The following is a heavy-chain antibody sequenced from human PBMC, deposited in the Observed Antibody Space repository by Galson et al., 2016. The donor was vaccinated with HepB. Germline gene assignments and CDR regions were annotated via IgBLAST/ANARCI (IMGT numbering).Heavy chain of an antibody. CDR2: VSYSGTT. Sequence: SETLSLTCTVSAGFIPDTYWSWIRQSPGKGLEWIGYVSYSGTTPYNPSLRTRVTISIDTSKNPFSLNLNSVTAADTARYYCARGGTLYLRYWGQGTLITVSS. J-gene: IGHJ4*02. D-gene: IGHD3-16*01. V-gene: IGHV4-59*01. CDR1: AGFIPDTY. CDR3: ARGGTLYLRY.